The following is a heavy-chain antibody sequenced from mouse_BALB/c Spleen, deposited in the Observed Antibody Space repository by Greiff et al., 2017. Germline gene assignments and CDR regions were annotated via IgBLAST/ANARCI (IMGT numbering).Heavy chain of an antibody. J-gene: IGHJ4*01. Sequence: EVKLQESGPGLVKPSQSLSLTCTVTGYSITSDYAWNWIRQFPGNKLEWMGYISYSGSTSYNPSLKSRISITRDTSKNQFFLQLNSVTTEDTATYYCATDPYYDYAMDYWGQGTSVTVSS. V-gene: IGHV3-2*02. D-gene: IGHD2-4*01. CDR1: GYSITSDYA. CDR3: ATDPYYDYAMDY. CDR2: ISYSGST.